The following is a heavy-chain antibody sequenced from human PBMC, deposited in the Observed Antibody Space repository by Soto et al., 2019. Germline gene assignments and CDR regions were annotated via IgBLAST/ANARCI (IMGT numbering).Heavy chain of an antibody. J-gene: IGHJ5*02. CDR2: IYCDDDK. V-gene: IGHV2-5*02. CDR3: ARATYGSGIRGS. Sequence: QITLKESGPTLVKPTQTLTLTCTCSGFSLSTSGVGVGWIRQPPGKALEWLALIYCDDDKRYSPSLKSRLTITKATAKTQVVLTMTNMDPVDTATYYSARATYGSGIRGSWGQGTLVTVSS. D-gene: IGHD3-10*01. CDR1: GFSLSTSGVG.